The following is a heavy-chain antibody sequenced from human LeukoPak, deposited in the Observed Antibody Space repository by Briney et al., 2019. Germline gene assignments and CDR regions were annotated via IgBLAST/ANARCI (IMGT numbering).Heavy chain of an antibody. V-gene: IGHV4-30-4*08. Sequence: NPSETLSLTCTVSGGSINSPEYYWRWIRQPPGKGLEWIGYIYYSGNTYYNPSLKSRIAISTDMSKNQVSLKLTSVTAADTAVYYCARVGEFWFDPWGQGTLVTVSS. D-gene: IGHD3-16*01. J-gene: IGHJ5*02. CDR1: GGSINSPEYY. CDR3: ARVGEFWFDP. CDR2: IYYSGNT.